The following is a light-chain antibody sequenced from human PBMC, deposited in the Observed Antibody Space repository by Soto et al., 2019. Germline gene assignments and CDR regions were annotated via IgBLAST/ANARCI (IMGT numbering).Light chain of an antibody. CDR3: QHRGNWPPGAT. Sequence: EIVLTQSPATLSLSPGERATLSCRASQSVTNYLAWYQQKPGQAPRLLIYDASNRATGIPARFSGSGSGTDFTLTIGSLEPEDFAVYSGQHRGNWPPGATFGGGTKVEI. CDR1: QSVTNY. CDR2: DAS. V-gene: IGKV3-11*01. J-gene: IGKJ4*01.